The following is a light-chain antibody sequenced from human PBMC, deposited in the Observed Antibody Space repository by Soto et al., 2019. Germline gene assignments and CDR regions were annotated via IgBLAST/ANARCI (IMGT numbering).Light chain of an antibody. CDR1: QAVNTR. J-gene: IGKJ1*01. Sequence: EIVLTQSPATLSSFPGDRVTLSCRASQAVNTRLAWYQHKPGQAPRLLIYLASNRAAGVPARFSGSGSGTDFTLTISDVEPEDFAVYYCQQYGSSSWTFGQGTKVEIK. CDR2: LAS. CDR3: QQYGSSSWT. V-gene: IGKV3D-11*03.